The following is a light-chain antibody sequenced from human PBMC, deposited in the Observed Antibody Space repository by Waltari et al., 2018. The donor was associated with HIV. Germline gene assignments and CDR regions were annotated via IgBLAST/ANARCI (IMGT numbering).Light chain of an antibody. CDR1: QSVLYSSNNKNY. V-gene: IGKV4-1*01. CDR3: QQYYSTPRT. J-gene: IGKJ1*01. Sequence: DIVMTQSPDSLAVSLGERATINCKSSQSVLYSSNNKNYLVWYQQKPGQPPKLLIYWASTRESGVPDRFSGRGSGTDFTLTISSLQAEDVAVYYCQQYYSTPRTFGKGTKVEIK. CDR2: WAS.